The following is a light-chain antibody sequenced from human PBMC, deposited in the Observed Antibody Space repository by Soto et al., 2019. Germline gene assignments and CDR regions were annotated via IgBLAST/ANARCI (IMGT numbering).Light chain of an antibody. V-gene: IGLV8-61*01. CDR1: SGSVSTSYY. J-gene: IGLJ2*01. Sequence: QAVVTQEPSFSVSPGGTVILTCGLTSGSVSTSYYPSWYQQRPGLAPLPLIYNTTTRSSGVPDRFSGSILGNKAALTITGAQADDESDYLCALYVGSGTVVFGGGTKLTVL. CDR2: NTT. CDR3: ALYVGSGTVV.